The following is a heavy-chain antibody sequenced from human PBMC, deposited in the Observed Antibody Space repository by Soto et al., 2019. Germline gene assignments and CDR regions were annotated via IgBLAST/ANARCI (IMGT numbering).Heavy chain of an antibody. CDR3: ARAIRNYSRYYYYGMDV. J-gene: IGHJ6*02. Sequence: SETLSLTCTVSGGSISSGGYYLRWIRQHPGKGLEWIGYIYYSGSTYYNPSLKSRVTISVDTSKNQFSLKLSSVTAADTAVYYCARAIRNYSRYYYYGMDVWGQGTTVTVSS. D-gene: IGHD1-7*01. CDR2: IYYSGST. V-gene: IGHV4-31*03. CDR1: GGSISSGGYY.